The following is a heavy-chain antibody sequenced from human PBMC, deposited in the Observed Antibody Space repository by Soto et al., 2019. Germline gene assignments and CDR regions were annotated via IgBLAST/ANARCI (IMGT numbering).Heavy chain of an antibody. Sequence: QVQLVQSGAEVKKPGASVKVSCKASGYTFTSYGISWVRQAPGKGLEWMGWISAYNGNTNYAQKPQGIATMTTDTSTSTAFMERMSLRSDDTAVYYCARDVGYSSTWEICGQVTMVTVSS. J-gene: IGHJ3*02. CDR2: ISAYNGNT. CDR1: GYTFTSYG. CDR3: ARDVGYSSTWEI. V-gene: IGHV1-18*01. D-gene: IGHD6-13*01.